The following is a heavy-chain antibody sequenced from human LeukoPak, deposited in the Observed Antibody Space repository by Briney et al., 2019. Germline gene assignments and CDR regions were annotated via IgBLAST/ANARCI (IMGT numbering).Heavy chain of an antibody. V-gene: IGHV3-74*01. Sequence: GGPLRLSCAASGFTFSSYWMHWVRQAPGKGLVWVSRINSDGSSTSYADSVKGRFTISRDNAKNTLYLQMNSLRAEDTAVYYCARSYGDYAYRAFDIWGQGTMVTVPS. CDR3: ARSYGDYAYRAFDI. J-gene: IGHJ3*02. CDR1: GFTFSSYW. D-gene: IGHD4-17*01. CDR2: INSDGSST.